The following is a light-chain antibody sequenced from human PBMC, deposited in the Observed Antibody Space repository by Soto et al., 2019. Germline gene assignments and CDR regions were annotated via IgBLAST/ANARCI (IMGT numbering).Light chain of an antibody. CDR3: QQYGSPPT. Sequence: EIVLTQSPGTLSLSPGERATLSCRASQSVSSSYLAWYQQKPGQAPRLLIYGASSRATGIPDRFSGSGSGAVFTITISRLEAEDVVVYYCQQYGSPPTFGQGTKLEIK. CDR1: QSVSSSY. V-gene: IGKV3-20*01. CDR2: GAS. J-gene: IGKJ2*01.